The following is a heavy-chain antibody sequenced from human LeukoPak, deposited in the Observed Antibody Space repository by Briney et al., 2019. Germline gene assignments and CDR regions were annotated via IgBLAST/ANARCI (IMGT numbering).Heavy chain of an antibody. V-gene: IGHV4-59*01. D-gene: IGHD2-8*01. CDR3: ARVYCPNGVCYNSRGWFDP. CDR2: IFYSGST. Sequence: SETLSLTCTVSGGSISTYYWSWIRQPPGKGLEWIGYIFYSGSTNYNPSLKSRVTISVDTSKNQFSLKLSSVTAADTAVYYCARVYCPNGVCYNSRGWFDPWGQGTLVTVSS. CDR1: GGSISTYY. J-gene: IGHJ5*02.